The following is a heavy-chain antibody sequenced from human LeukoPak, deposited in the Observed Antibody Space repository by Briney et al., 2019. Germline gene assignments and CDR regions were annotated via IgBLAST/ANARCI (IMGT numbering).Heavy chain of an antibody. V-gene: IGHV4-4*02. D-gene: IGHD1-26*01. CDR2: IYHSGST. CDR1: GGSISSSNW. Sequence: TSETLSLTCAVSGGSISSSNWWSWVRQPPGKGLEWIGEIYHSGSTNYNPSLKSRVTLSVDKSKNQFSLKLSSVTAADTAVYYCARHHPGPIDSGSYNDAFDIWGQGTMVTVSS. CDR3: ARHHPGPIDSGSYNDAFDI. J-gene: IGHJ3*02.